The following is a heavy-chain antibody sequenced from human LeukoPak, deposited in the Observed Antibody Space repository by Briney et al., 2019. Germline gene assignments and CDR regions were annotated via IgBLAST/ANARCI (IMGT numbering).Heavy chain of an antibody. Sequence: PGRSLRLSCAASGFTFSNYWMSWVRQAPGKGLEGVANIKQDGSEKYYVDSLKGRFTISRDNAKNSLYLQMNSLTVEDTAVYYCASQHYGRFDYWGQGTLVTVSS. CDR2: IKQDGSEK. CDR3: ASQHYGRFDY. V-gene: IGHV3-7*01. D-gene: IGHD3-16*01. J-gene: IGHJ4*02. CDR1: GFTFSNYW.